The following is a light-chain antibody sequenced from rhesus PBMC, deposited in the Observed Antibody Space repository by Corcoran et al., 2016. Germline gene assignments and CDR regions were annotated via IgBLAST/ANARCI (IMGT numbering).Light chain of an antibody. CDR2: AAS. CDR1: QGMDRE. Sequence: DTQMTQSPSSLSASVGDRVTVTCRASQGMDRELSWYQQKPGKAPTLLIHAASILQTGVSSRLRGSGSGTDFTLTISSLQPEDVATYYCLQDYTTPLTFGGGTTVEVK. CDR3: LQDYTTPLT. J-gene: IGKJ4*01. V-gene: IGKV1-94*01.